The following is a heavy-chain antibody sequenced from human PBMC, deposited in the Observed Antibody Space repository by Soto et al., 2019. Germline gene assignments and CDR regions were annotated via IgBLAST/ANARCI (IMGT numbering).Heavy chain of an antibody. CDR2: ISTYNGNT. Sequence: QVQLVQSGAEVKKPGASVKVSCKASGYTFTTYAISWVRQAPGQGLEWMGRISTYNGNTKYAQKPQGRVTSTTDTSTSTAYMELRSLRSDDTAVYYCARDPQYSTSSQVFDSWSQGTLVTVSS. CDR3: ARDPQYSTSSQVFDS. CDR1: GYTFTTYA. J-gene: IGHJ4*02. D-gene: IGHD6-6*01. V-gene: IGHV1-18*01.